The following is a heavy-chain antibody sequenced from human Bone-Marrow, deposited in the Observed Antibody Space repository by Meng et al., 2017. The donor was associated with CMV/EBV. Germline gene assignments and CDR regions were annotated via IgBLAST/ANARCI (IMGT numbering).Heavy chain of an antibody. CDR3: ARRTGGYWYFDL. D-gene: IGHD7-27*01. CDR2: ISSSGSTI. J-gene: IGHJ2*01. V-gene: IGHV3-11*01. Sequence: CAASGFTFSDYYVSWIRQAPGKGLEWVSYISSSGSTIYYADSVKGRFTISRDNAKNSLYLQMNSLRAEDTAVYYCARRTGGYWYFDLWGRGTLVTVSS. CDR1: GFTFSDYY.